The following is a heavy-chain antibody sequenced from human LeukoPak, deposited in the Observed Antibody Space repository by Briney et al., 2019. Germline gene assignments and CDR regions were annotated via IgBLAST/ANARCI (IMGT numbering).Heavy chain of an antibody. V-gene: IGHV3-30*04. J-gene: IGHJ6*03. CDR1: VFTVRSYA. D-gene: IGHD2-2*01. Sequence: PGGSLRLSGAASVFTVRSYAMKCDRQAPGKGLEWVAVISYDGSNKYYADSVKGRFTISRDNSKNTLYLQMNSLRDEDTAVYYCARRGIYCSSTSCSYYYYCMDVWGKGTTVTVSS. CDR2: ISYDGSNK. CDR3: ARRGIYCSSTSCSYYYYCMDV.